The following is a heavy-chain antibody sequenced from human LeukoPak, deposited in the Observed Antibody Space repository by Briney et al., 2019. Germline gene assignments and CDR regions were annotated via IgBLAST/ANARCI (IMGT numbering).Heavy chain of an antibody. CDR1: GFTFSSYS. Sequence: GESLRLSCAASGFTFSSYSMNWVRQAPGKGLEWVSSISSSSYIYYADSVKGRFTISRDNAKNSLYLLMNSLRAEDTAVYYCARGGYTLYWYFDLWGRGTLVTVSS. CDR3: ARGGYTLYWYFDL. CDR2: ISSSSYI. J-gene: IGHJ2*01. V-gene: IGHV3-21*01. D-gene: IGHD6-13*01.